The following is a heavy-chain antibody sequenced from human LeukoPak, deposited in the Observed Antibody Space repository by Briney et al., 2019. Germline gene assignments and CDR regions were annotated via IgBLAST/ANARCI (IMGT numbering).Heavy chain of an antibody. J-gene: IGHJ4*02. Sequence: GGSLRLSCAASGFFFSNSGMHWVRQAPGKRLEWVAILPFDGNNEYYADSVKGRFTASRDNSENTLYLQMNSLRSEDTAVYYCAKDGLYCTGGSCYNLLNSWGQGTLVIVSS. CDR2: LPFDGNNE. CDR3: AKDGLYCTGGSCYNLLNS. V-gene: IGHV3-30*18. D-gene: IGHD2-15*01. CDR1: GFFFSNSG.